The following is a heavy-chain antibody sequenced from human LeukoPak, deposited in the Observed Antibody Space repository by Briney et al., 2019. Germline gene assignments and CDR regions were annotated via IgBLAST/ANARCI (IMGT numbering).Heavy chain of an antibody. CDR3: ARQTGSGLFILP. CDR2: IYYSGNT. V-gene: IGHV4-39*01. J-gene: IGHJ4*02. D-gene: IGHD3/OR15-3a*01. CDR1: GGSIGSSSYY. Sequence: SETLSLTCTVSGGSIGSSSYYWGWIRQPPGKGLEWIGSIYYSGNTYYNASLKSQVSISIDTSKNQFSLRLTSVTAADTAVYYCARQTGSGLFILPGGQGTLVTVSS.